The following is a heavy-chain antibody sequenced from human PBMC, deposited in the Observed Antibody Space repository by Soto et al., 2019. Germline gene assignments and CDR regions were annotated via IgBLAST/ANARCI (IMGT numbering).Heavy chain of an antibody. CDR2: INHSGST. Sequence: PSETLSLTCAVYGGSFSRYYWTWIRQPPGKGLKWIGEINHSGSTNYNPSLKSRVTISVDTSKNQFSLKLTSVTAADAAVYYCARGRDDSADYYYSAMDAWGRGTKVTVYS. CDR3: ARGRDDSADYYYSAMDA. D-gene: IGHD3-22*01. V-gene: IGHV4-34*01. CDR1: GGSFSRYY. J-gene: IGHJ6*02.